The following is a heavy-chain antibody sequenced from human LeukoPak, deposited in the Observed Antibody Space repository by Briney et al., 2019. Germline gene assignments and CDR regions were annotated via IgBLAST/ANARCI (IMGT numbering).Heavy chain of an antibody. Sequence: GASVKVSCKASGGTFSSYAISWVRQAPGQGLEWMGRIIPIVGIANYAQKFQGRVTITADKSTSTAYMELSSLRSEDTAVYYCARRDYGSGIPNDYWGQGTLVTVSS. CDR2: IIPIVGIA. D-gene: IGHD3-10*01. J-gene: IGHJ4*02. CDR3: ARRDYGSGIPNDY. CDR1: GGTFSSYA. V-gene: IGHV1-69*04.